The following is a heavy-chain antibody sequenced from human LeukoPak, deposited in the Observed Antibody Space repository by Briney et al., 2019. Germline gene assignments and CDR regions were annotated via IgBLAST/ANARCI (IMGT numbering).Heavy chain of an antibody. Sequence: PGGSLRLSCAASGFTFSSYAMHWVRQAPGKGLEYVSAISSNGGSTYYANSVKGRFTISRDNSKNTLYLRMGSLRAEDMAVYYCAREKHDYDDAFDIWGQGTMVTVSS. CDR2: ISSNGGST. CDR1: GFTFSSYA. CDR3: AREKHDYDDAFDI. V-gene: IGHV3-64*01. D-gene: IGHD4-17*01. J-gene: IGHJ3*02.